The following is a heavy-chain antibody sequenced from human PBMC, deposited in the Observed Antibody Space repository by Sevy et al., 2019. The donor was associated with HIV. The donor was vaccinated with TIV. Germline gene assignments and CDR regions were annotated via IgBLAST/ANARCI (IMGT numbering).Heavy chain of an antibody. Sequence: GGSLRLSCAASGFTFSSYDMSWVRQAPGKGLEWVSGISPTGGNTHYAESVKGRFIISRDNSKKTLFLQMNSLRAEDTALYYCAKDLEQQLGPDYWGQGTLVTVSS. CDR1: GFTFSSYD. CDR2: ISPTGGNT. CDR3: AKDLEQQLGPDY. V-gene: IGHV3-23*01. J-gene: IGHJ4*02. D-gene: IGHD6-13*01.